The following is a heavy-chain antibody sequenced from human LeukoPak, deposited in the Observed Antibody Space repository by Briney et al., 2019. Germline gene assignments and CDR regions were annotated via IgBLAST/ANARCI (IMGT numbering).Heavy chain of an antibody. V-gene: IGHV1-69*13. Sequence: SVKVSCKASGGTFSSYAISWVRQAPGQGLEWMGGIIPIFGTANYAQKFQGRVTITADESTSTAYMELSSLRSEDTAVYYCARDYCSGGSCYSGFNWFDPWGQGTLVTVSS. D-gene: IGHD2-15*01. CDR1: GGTFSSYA. CDR2: IIPIFGTA. J-gene: IGHJ5*02. CDR3: ARDYCSGGSCYSGFNWFDP.